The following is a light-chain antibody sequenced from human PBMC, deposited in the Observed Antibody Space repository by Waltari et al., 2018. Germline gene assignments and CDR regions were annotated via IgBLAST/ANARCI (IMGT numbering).Light chain of an antibody. V-gene: IGKV3-15*01. CDR1: QSVISH. Sequence: DIVMPQSPATLSVSPGERATLSCRASQSVISHLAWYQQKPGQAPRLLIHGASTRATGIPARFSGSGAGTEFTLTISSLQSEDFAVYYCQQYNNWPRTFGQGTKVEIK. CDR3: QQYNNWPRT. J-gene: IGKJ1*01. CDR2: GAS.